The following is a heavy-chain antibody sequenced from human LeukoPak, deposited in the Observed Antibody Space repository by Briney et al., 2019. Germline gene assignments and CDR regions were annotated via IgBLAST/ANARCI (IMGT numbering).Heavy chain of an antibody. CDR3: ARGHHYYDSSAYYY. CDR2: INSDGSTT. Sequence: QPGGSLRLSCAASGFTFISYWMHWVRQAPGKGLVWVSRINSDGSTTGYAASVRGRFTISRDTAKNTLYLQMNSLRAEDTAVYYCARGHHYYDSSAYYYWGQGTLVTVSS. J-gene: IGHJ4*02. CDR1: GFTFISYW. D-gene: IGHD3-22*01. V-gene: IGHV3-74*01.